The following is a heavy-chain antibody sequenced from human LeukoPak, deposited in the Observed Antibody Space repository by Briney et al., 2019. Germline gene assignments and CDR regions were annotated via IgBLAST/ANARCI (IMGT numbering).Heavy chain of an antibody. D-gene: IGHD5-12*01. Sequence: GGSLRLSCAASGFSFSRSYMNWVRQAPGKGLDWVATIKQDGVDKYYVDSVKGRFTISRDTAKNSLFLQMSSLRAEDTAVYYCARDPSRYDLDYWGQGTLVTVSS. CDR3: ARDPSRYDLDY. CDR1: GFSFSRSY. CDR2: IKQDGVDK. V-gene: IGHV3-7*01. J-gene: IGHJ4*02.